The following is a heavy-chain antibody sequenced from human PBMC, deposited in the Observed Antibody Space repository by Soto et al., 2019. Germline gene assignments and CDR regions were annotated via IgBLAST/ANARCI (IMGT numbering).Heavy chain of an antibody. V-gene: IGHV4-34*01. CDR1: GGSFSGYY. D-gene: IGHD1-7*01. CDR2: INHSGST. CDR3: ARVLSVYHWNYYWFDP. Sequence: QVQLQQWGAGLLKPSETLSLTCAVYGGSFSGYYWSWIRQPPGKGQEWIGEINHSGSTNYNPSLKSRVTISVDTSKTQFSLKLSSVTAADTAVYYCARVLSVYHWNYYWFDPWGQGTLVTVSS. J-gene: IGHJ5*02.